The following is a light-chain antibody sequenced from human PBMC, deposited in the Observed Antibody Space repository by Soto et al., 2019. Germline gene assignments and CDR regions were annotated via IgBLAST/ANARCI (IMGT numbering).Light chain of an antibody. CDR3: QQYYSYPIT. CDR2: AAF. J-gene: IGKJ5*01. Sequence: AIRMTQSPSSFSASTGDRVTITCRASQGISSYLAWYQQKPGKAPKLLIYAAFTLQSGVPSRFSGSGSGTDFTLTISCLQSEDFATYYCQQYYSYPITFGQGTRLEIK. V-gene: IGKV1-8*01. CDR1: QGISSY.